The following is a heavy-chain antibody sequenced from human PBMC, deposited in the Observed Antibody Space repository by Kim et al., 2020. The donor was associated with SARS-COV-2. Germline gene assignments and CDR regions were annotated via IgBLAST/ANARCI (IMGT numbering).Heavy chain of an antibody. J-gene: IGHJ4*02. CDR1: GFTFSSYW. CDR3: ARVGLTGTTRFFDY. D-gene: IGHD1-1*01. CDR2: IKQDGSEK. Sequence: WVSLRLSCAASGFTFSSYWMSWVRQAPGKGLEWVANIKQDGSEKYYVDSVKGRFTISRDNAKNSLYLQMNSLRAEDTAVYYCARVGLTGTTRFFDYWGQGTLVTVSS. V-gene: IGHV3-7*01.